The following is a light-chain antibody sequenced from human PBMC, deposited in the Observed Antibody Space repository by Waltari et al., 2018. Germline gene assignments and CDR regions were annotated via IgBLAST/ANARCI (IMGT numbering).Light chain of an antibody. Sequence: DIVMTQSPDSLTVSLGERATINSKSSQSILYSSNNKNYLAWYQQMAGTPPKLLIYWASTRESGVPDRFSGSGSGTDFTLTISSLQAEDVAAYYCQQYYTTPYTFGQGTKLEI. J-gene: IGKJ2*01. CDR2: WAS. CDR1: QSILYSSNNKNY. CDR3: QQYYTTPYT. V-gene: IGKV4-1*01.